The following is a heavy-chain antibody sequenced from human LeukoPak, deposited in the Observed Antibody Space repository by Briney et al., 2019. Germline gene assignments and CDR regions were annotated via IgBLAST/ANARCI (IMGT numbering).Heavy chain of an antibody. CDR3: ARTYAYDATGDRGH. D-gene: IGHD3-16*01. CDR2: INPDGSEK. J-gene: IGHJ4*02. CDR1: GFTFSSYG. Sequence: GGSLRLSCAASGFTFSSYGMHWVRQAPGKGLQWVANINPDGSEKYYVDSVKGRFTISRDNAKNSLYLQMNSLGAEDTAVYYCARTYAYDATGDRGHWGQGTLVTVSS. V-gene: IGHV3-7*01.